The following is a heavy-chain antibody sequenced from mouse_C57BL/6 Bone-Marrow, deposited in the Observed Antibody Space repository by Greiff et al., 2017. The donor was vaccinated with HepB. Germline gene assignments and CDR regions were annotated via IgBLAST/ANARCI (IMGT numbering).Heavy chain of an antibody. CDR2: ISSGGSYT. D-gene: IGHD1-1*01. CDR1: GFTFSSYG. Sequence: EVQLVESGGDLVKPGGSLKLSCAASGFTFSSYGMSWVRQTPDKRLEWVATISSGGSYTYYPDSVKGRFTISRDNAKNTLYLQMSSLKSEDTAMYYCARPLYYYGTPYWYFDVWGTGTTVTVSS. CDR3: ARPLYYYGTPYWYFDV. J-gene: IGHJ1*03. V-gene: IGHV5-6*01.